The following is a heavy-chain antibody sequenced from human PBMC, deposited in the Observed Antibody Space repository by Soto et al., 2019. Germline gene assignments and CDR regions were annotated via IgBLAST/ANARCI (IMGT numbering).Heavy chain of an antibody. CDR2: IYYSGST. D-gene: IGHD4-17*01. CDR3: ARAYGDYVFDY. Sequence: QVQLQESGPGLVKPSETLSLTCTVSGGSISSYYWSWIRQPPGKGLEWIGYIYYSGSTNYNPSLQRRVTISVDTSKNQFSLKLSSVSAADTAVYYCARAYGDYVFDYGGQGTLVTVSS. V-gene: IGHV4-59*01. J-gene: IGHJ4*02. CDR1: GGSISSYY.